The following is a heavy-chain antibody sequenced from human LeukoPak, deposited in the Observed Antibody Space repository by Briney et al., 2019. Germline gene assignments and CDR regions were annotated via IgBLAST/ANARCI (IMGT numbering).Heavy chain of an antibody. CDR1: GGSISSYY. CDR3: ARDVGGGPFFDY. CDR2: IYYGGST. D-gene: IGHD2-15*01. J-gene: IGHJ4*02. Sequence: PSETLSLTCTVSGGSISSYYWSWIRQPPGKGLEWIGYIYYGGSTNYNPSLKSRVTISVDTSKNQFSLKLSSVTAADTAVYYCARDVGGGPFFDYWGQGTLVTVSS. V-gene: IGHV4-59*01.